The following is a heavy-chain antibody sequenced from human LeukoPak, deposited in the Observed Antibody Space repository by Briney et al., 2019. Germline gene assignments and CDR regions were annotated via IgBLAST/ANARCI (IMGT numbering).Heavy chain of an antibody. D-gene: IGHD2-8*01. CDR3: SRDGVGAYFQH. CDR1: GYRFTTYG. V-gene: IGHV1-18*01. CDR2: LHPYSGKK. J-gene: IGHJ1*01. Sequence: GASVRVSCKASGYRFTTYGLCWVRQSPGQRLEWLGWLHPYSGKKEYPQKFQGRFAMTPDASTNTVYMELRSLRSDDTAVYYCSRDGVGAYFQHWGQGTLVTVSS.